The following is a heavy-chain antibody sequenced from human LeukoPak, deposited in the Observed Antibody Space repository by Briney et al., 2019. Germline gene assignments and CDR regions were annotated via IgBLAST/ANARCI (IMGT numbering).Heavy chain of an antibody. CDR2: LNNDGTIT. J-gene: IGHJ3*02. Sequence: GGSLTLSCAASRFTFTSYWMNWVRQAPGKGLMWDARLNNDGTITSYADSVKGRFTISRDNAKNTVYLQMNSLRVEDTAMYFCASVRLPGDAFDIWGQGTRVTVSS. CDR1: RFTFTSYW. V-gene: IGHV3-74*01. CDR3: ASVRLPGDAFDI.